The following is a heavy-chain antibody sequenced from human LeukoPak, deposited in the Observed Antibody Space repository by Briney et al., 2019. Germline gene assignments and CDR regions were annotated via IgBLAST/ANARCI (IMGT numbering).Heavy chain of an antibody. CDR1: GGSISSGDYY. V-gene: IGHV4-30-4*01. CDR2: IYYSGST. Sequence: SETLSLTCTVSGGSISSGDYYWSWIRQPPGKGLEWIGYIYYSGSTYYNPSLKSRVTISVDTSKNQFSLKLSSVTAADTAVYYCARAGDYYDSSGYNRRGYYGMDVWGQGTTVTVSS. J-gene: IGHJ6*02. D-gene: IGHD3-22*01. CDR3: ARAGDYYDSSGYNRRGYYGMDV.